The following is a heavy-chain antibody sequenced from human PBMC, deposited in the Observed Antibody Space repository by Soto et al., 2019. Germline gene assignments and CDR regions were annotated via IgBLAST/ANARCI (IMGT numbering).Heavy chain of an antibody. Sequence: ASVKVSCKASGYTFTGYAMHWVRQAPGQRLEWMGWINAGNGNTKYSQKFQGRVTITRDTSASTAYMELSSLRSEDTAIYYCARVQYASGSEVFDYWGQGTLVTVSS. J-gene: IGHJ4*02. D-gene: IGHD6-19*01. CDR1: GYTFTGYA. CDR3: ARVQYASGSEVFDY. V-gene: IGHV1-3*01. CDR2: INAGNGNT.